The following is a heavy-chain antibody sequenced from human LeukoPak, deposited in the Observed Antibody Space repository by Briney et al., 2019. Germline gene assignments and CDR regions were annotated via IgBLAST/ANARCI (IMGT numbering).Heavy chain of an antibody. V-gene: IGHV1-69*04. CDR2: IIPILGIA. Sequence: GSSVKVSCKASGGTFSSYAISWVRQAPGQGLEWMGRIIPILGIANYAQKFQGRVTITADKYTSTAYMELSSLRSEDTAVYYCASGDSSSWQTLDYWGQGTLVTVSS. CDR3: ASGDSSSWQTLDY. CDR1: GGTFSSYA. J-gene: IGHJ4*02. D-gene: IGHD6-13*01.